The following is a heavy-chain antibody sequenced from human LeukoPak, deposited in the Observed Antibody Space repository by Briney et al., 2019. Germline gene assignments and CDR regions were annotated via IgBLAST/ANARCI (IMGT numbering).Heavy chain of an antibody. V-gene: IGHV3-48*03. CDR2: ISSSGSTI. Sequence: PGGSLSLFCAASGFTFSSYEMNCARHAPGEGLEWVSYISSSGSTIYYADSVKGRFTISRGNDTTSLYMQMNSRRVEDTAVYYCARSIVVVVAATRISWFDPWGQGTLVTVSS. D-gene: IGHD2-15*01. J-gene: IGHJ5*02. CDR1: GFTFSSYE. CDR3: ARSIVVVVAATRISWFDP.